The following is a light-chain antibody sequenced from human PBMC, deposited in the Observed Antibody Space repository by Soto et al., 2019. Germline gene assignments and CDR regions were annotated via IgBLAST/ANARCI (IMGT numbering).Light chain of an antibody. CDR2: GAS. Sequence: EVVMTQSPATLSVSPGERATLSCRASQSVSNNLAWYQQKPGQAPRLLIYGASTRATGIAARFGGSGSGTEFTLTISSLQSEDFAVYYCQQYNNWPPMYTFGQGTKLEIK. V-gene: IGKV3-15*01. CDR1: QSVSNN. CDR3: QQYNNWPPMYT. J-gene: IGKJ2*01.